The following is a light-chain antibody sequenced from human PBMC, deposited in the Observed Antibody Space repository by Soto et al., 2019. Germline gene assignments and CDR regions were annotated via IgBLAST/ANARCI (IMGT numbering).Light chain of an antibody. CDR2: GAS. Sequence: EIVMTQSPATLSVSPGERATLSCRASQSVSSKLAWYQQKPGQAPRLLIYGASTRATGIPARFSGSGSGTEFTLTMSSLQSEDFAVYYCQQYNNWRTFGQGTKEEIK. CDR1: QSVSSK. CDR3: QQYNNWRT. V-gene: IGKV3-15*01. J-gene: IGKJ1*01.